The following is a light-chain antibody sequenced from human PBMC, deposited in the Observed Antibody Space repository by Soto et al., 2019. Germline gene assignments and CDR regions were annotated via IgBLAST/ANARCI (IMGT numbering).Light chain of an antibody. CDR1: QSVSSSY. V-gene: IGKV3-20*01. CDR2: VAS. CDR3: QQYGTSPWT. Sequence: EIVLTQSPGTLSLSPGERATLSCRASQSVSSSYLAWYQQKPGQAPRLLIYVASSRAAGIPDRLSGSGSGTDFTLTISSLEPEDSAVYYCQQYGTSPWTFGQGTKVEIK. J-gene: IGKJ1*01.